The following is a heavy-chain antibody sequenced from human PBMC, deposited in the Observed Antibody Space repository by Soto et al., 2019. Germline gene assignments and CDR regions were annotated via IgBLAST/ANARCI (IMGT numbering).Heavy chain of an antibody. D-gene: IGHD4-17*01. CDR3: ARDFYGDYNFDY. J-gene: IGHJ4*02. CDR1: GGSISSYY. Sequence: PSETLSLTXTVSGGSISSYYWSWIRQPPGKGLERIGYIYYSGSTNYNPSLKSRVTISVDTSKNQFSLKLSSVTAADTAVYYCARDFYGDYNFDYWGQGTLVTVSS. V-gene: IGHV4-59*01. CDR2: IYYSGST.